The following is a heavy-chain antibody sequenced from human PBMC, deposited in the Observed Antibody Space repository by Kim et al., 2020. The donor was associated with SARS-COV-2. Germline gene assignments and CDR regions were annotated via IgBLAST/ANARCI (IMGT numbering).Heavy chain of an antibody. Sequence: GGSLRLSCAASGFTFSSYAMHWVRQAPGKGLEWVAVISYDGSNKYYADSVKGRFTISRDNSKNTLYLQMNSLRAEDTAVYYCASSGGWTSYYYYGMDVWGQGTTVTVSS. CDR3: ASSGGWTSYYYYGMDV. D-gene: IGHD6-19*01. CDR1: GFTFSSYA. CDR2: ISYDGSNK. J-gene: IGHJ6*02. V-gene: IGHV3-30*04.